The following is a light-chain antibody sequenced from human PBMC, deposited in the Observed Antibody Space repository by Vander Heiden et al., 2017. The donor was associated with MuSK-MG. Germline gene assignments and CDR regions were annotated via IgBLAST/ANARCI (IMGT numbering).Light chain of an antibody. CDR3: SSYTSSSTRV. CDR2: DGS. J-gene: IGLJ2*01. CDR1: SSDVGGYND. Sequence: QSALTQPASVSGSPGQSITISCTGTSSDVGGYNDVSWYQQHPGKAPKLLIYDGSKRPSGISNRYSGSKSGNTASLTISGLQAEDEADYYCSSYTSSSTRVFGGGTKLTVL. V-gene: IGLV2-14*01.